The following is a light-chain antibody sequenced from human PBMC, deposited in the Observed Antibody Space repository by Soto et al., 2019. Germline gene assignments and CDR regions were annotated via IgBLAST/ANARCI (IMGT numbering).Light chain of an antibody. CDR1: QTISDY. J-gene: IGKJ1*01. CDR2: AAS. V-gene: IGKV1-39*01. Sequence: DLQITQSPSSLSASVGDRVTVTCRTSQTISDYLNWYQHKPGKAPKLLIYAASSLQSGVPSRFSGSGFGTDFTLTISSLQPEDFATYYCQQSYSTPQTFGQGTKVDIK. CDR3: QQSYSTPQT.